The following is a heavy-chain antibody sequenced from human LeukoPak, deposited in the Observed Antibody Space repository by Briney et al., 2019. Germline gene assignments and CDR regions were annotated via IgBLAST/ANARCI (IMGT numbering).Heavy chain of an antibody. Sequence: SVKVSCTASGGTFSSYAISWVRPAPGQGLEWMGRIIPILGIANYAQKFQGRVTITADKSTSTAYMELSSLRSEDTAVYYCARDPNDSSGYYFDYWGQGTLVTVSS. CDR3: ARDPNDSSGYYFDY. J-gene: IGHJ4*02. CDR2: IIPILGIA. D-gene: IGHD3-22*01. V-gene: IGHV1-69*04. CDR1: GGTFSSYA.